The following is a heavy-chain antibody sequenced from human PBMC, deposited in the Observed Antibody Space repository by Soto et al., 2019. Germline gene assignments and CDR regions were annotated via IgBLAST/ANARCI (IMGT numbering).Heavy chain of an antibody. D-gene: IGHD2-2*01. CDR3: ARGPAWALVFDI. V-gene: IGHV1-69*01. J-gene: IGHJ3*02. CDR1: GGTFNNYA. CDR2: IIPIFGTA. Sequence: QVQLVQSGAEVKKPGSSVKVSYKASGGTFNNYAINWVRQAPGQGLEWMGGIIPIFGTATYAQKFQGRLTITADESTNTANLELSTLRSDDTAVFYCARGPAWALVFDIWGQGTMVTVSS.